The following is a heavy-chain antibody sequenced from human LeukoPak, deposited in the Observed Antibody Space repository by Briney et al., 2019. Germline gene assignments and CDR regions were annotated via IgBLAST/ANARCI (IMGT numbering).Heavy chain of an antibody. CDR1: GFTFRSYA. CDR2: ISGSGSAT. V-gene: IGHV3-23*01. Sequence: QSGGPLRLSCAASGFTFRSYAMNWVRQAPGKGLEWVSAISGSGSATYYADSVKGRFTISRDNSKNTVYLQMNSLRAEDTAVYYCARGETSSYDYWGQGTLVTVSS. J-gene: IGHJ4*02. CDR3: ARGETSSYDY. D-gene: IGHD2-2*01.